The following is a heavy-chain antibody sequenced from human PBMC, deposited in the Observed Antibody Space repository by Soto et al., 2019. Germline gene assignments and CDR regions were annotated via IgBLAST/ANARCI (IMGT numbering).Heavy chain of an antibody. CDR2: MNPNSGNT. V-gene: IGHV1-8*01. Sequence: ASVKVSCKASGYTFTSYDINWVRQATGQGLEWMGWMNPNSGNTGYAQKFQGRVTMTRNTSISTAYMELSSLRSEDTAVYYCAMRHAHNWNYRRAWFDPWGQGTLVTVSS. J-gene: IGHJ5*02. CDR3: AMRHAHNWNYRRAWFDP. CDR1: GYTFTSYD. D-gene: IGHD1-7*01.